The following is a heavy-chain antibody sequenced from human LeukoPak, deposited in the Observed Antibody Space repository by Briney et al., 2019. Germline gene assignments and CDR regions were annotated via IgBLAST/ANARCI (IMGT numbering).Heavy chain of an antibody. CDR2: ISSNGGNT. Sequence: GGSLRPSWPASGFTFSTHPMHWVRQAPGKGLEYVSDISSNGGNTHYADSVKGRFNISRDNSKNTLYLQMRSLRAEDTAVYYCAQLQGPYFVYCGQGTLVTVSS. CDR1: GFTFSTHP. CDR3: AQLQGPYFVY. V-gene: IGHV3-64D*06. J-gene: IGHJ4*02. D-gene: IGHD2-2*01.